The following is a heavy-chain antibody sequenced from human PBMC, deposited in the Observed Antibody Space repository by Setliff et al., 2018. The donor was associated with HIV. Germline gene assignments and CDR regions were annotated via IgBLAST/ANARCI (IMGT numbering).Heavy chain of an antibody. V-gene: IGHV1-18*04. D-gene: IGHD3-16*02. Sequence: ASVKVSCKASGYIFLGYDMSWVRQAPGQGLEWMGWIDVNKGNTNYAEKFQGRVTLTTDTSTNTAYMEVRSLTSDDTAVYYCVRDGIIRTTRVFDYWGQGTLVTVSS. CDR1: GYIFLGYD. CDR3: VRDGIIRTTRVFDY. J-gene: IGHJ4*02. CDR2: IDVNKGNT.